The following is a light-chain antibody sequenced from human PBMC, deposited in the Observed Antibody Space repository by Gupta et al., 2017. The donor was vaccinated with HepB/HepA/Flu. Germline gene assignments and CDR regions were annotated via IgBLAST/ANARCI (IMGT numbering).Light chain of an antibody. CDR2: DVS. V-gene: IGLV2-14*03. J-gene: IGLJ3*02. Sequence: QSALTQPASVSGSPGQSITISCTGSSSDIGDNNYVSWYQQHPGKAPKLMIYDVSDRPAGVSNSFSGSKSDNTASLTISGLQAEEEADYYCSSYTSSNLLFGGGTKRTVL. CDR1: SSDIGDNNY. CDR3: SSYTSSNLL.